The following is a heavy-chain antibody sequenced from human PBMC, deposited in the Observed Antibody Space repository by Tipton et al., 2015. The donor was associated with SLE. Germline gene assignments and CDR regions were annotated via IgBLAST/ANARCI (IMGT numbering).Heavy chain of an antibody. CDR3: VKDRGAIKYYGMDV. J-gene: IGHJ6*02. CDR1: GFSFGDYA. D-gene: IGHD3-16*01. Sequence: SLRLSCAASGFSFGDYAMHWVRQSPGKGLEWVSGISWSSDTIGYADSLKGRVTISRDNAKKSLYLQTNSLRPEDTALYYCVKDRGAIKYYGMDVWGQGTTVTVSS. CDR2: ISWSSDTI. V-gene: IGHV3-9*01.